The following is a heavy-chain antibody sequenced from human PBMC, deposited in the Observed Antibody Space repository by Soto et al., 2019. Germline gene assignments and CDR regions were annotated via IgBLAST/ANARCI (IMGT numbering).Heavy chain of an antibody. J-gene: IGHJ5*02. V-gene: IGHV4-30-4*01. D-gene: IGHD3-3*01. CDR1: GGSIISGDYY. Sequence: PSETLSLTCTVSGGSIISGDYYWSWIRQPPGKGLEWIGYIYYSGSTYYNPSLKSRVTISVDTSKNQFSLKLSSVTAADTAVYYCARGGYDFWSGYYMGDWFDPWGQGTLVTVSS. CDR2: IYYSGST. CDR3: ARGGYDFWSGYYMGDWFDP.